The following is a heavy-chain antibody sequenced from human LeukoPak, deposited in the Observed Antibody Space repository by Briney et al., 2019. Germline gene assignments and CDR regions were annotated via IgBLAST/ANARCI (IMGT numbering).Heavy chain of an antibody. V-gene: IGHV1-8*01. D-gene: IGHD6-13*01. J-gene: IGHJ3*01. Sequence: GASVKVSCKASGYTFTTYDINWVRQATGQGLEWMGWMNPNSGNTGYAQKFQGRVTMTRNTSISIAYMELSSLRSEDTAVYYCARNPIAAVGRRSFDFWGQGTMVTVSP. CDR3: ARNPIAAVGRRSFDF. CDR2: MNPNSGNT. CDR1: GYTFTTYD.